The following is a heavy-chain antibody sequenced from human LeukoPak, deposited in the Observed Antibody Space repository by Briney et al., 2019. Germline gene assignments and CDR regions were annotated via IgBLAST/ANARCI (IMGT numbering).Heavy chain of an antibody. V-gene: IGHV3-21*04. CDR3: AYRKLYSSSWMGAFDI. Sequence: GGSLRLSCAASGFTFSSYSMNWVRQAPGKGLEWVSSISSSSSYIYYADSVKGRFTIPRDNSKNTLYLQMNSLRAEDTAVYYCAYRKLYSSSWMGAFDIWGQGTMVTVSS. J-gene: IGHJ3*02. CDR1: GFTFSSYS. D-gene: IGHD6-13*01. CDR2: ISSSSSYI.